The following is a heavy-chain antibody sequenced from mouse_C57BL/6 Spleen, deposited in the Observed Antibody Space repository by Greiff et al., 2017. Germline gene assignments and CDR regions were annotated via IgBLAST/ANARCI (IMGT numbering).Heavy chain of an antibody. CDR2: IDPEDGDT. CDR3: TTDGNYFLWFAY. CDR1: GFNIKDYY. D-gene: IGHD2-1*01. Sequence: VHVKQSGAELVRPGASVKLSCTASGFNIKDYYMHWVKQRPEQGLEWIGRIDPEDGDTEYAPKFQGKATMTADTSSNTAYLQLSSLTSEDTAVYYCTTDGNYFLWFAYWGQGTLVTVSA. V-gene: IGHV14-1*01. J-gene: IGHJ3*01.